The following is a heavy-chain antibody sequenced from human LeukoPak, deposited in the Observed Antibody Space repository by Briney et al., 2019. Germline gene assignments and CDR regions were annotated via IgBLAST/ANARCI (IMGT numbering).Heavy chain of an antibody. D-gene: IGHD5-18*01. J-gene: IGHJ4*02. CDR2: IWYDGSNK. CDR1: GLTFSSYG. Sequence: GGSLRLSCAASGLTFSSYGMHWVRQAPGKGLEGVAVIWYDGSNKYYADSVKGRFTISRDNSKNTLYLQMNSLRAEDTAVYYCARDLGYSYGGDYWGQGTLVTVSS. CDR3: ARDLGYSYGGDY. V-gene: IGHV3-33*01.